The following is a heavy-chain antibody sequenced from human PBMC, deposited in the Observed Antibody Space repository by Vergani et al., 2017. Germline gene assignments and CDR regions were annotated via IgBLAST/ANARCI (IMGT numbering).Heavy chain of an antibody. J-gene: IGHJ4*02. D-gene: IGHD1-1*01. CDR2: IYPADSDT. Sequence: EVELVQSGPEMRKPGESLKISCKGSEYSFDNYWIGWVRQMPGKGLEWMGIIYPADSDTRYSPSFQGQVTISADKSISTAFLQWDSLKASDTALYYCARHTTYTYSWGQGALVTVSS. CDR1: EYSFDNYW. V-gene: IGHV5-51*01. CDR3: ARHTTYTYS.